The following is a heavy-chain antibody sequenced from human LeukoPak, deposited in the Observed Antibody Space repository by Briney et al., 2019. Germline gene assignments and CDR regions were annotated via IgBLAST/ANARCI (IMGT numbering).Heavy chain of an antibody. V-gene: IGHV3-30-3*01. CDR2: ISYDGSNK. Sequence: GGSLRLSCAASGFTFSSYAMHWVRQAPGKGLEWVAVISYDGSNKYYADSVKGRFTISRDNSKNTLYLQMNSLRAEDTAVYYCASGQGGGYPDDFDNWGQGTLVTVSS. CDR3: ASGQGGGYPDDFDN. D-gene: IGHD2-15*01. J-gene: IGHJ4*02. CDR1: GFTFSSYA.